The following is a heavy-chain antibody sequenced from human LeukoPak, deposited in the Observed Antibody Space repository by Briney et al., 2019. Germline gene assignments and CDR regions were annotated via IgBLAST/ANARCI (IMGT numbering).Heavy chain of an antibody. J-gene: IGHJ4*02. CDR2: INGGGETT. Sequence: GGSLRLSCEAAGIIFSNFAMSWVRQAPGKGLEWIQAINGGGETTHYTDSGEGRFTIPRDNSKNTVYLRMNGLRVEDPPVYYCVKDSSESYYRSDSEYFDYWGQGPLVTVSS. CDR3: VKDSSESYYRSDSEYFDY. V-gene: IGHV3-23*01. D-gene: IGHD4-11*01. CDR1: GIIFSNFA.